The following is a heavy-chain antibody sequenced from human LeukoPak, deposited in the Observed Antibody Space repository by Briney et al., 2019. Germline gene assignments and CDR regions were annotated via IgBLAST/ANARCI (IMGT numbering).Heavy chain of an antibody. CDR1: GHTFTSYG. Sequence: VASVKVSCKASGHTFTSYGISWVRQAPGQGLEWMGWISAYNGNTNYAQKLQGRVTMTTDTSTSTAYMELRSLRSDDTAVYYCARDFRRYCSSTSCGGWFDPWGQGTLVTVSS. D-gene: IGHD2-2*01. J-gene: IGHJ5*02. V-gene: IGHV1-18*04. CDR3: ARDFRRYCSSTSCGGWFDP. CDR2: ISAYNGNT.